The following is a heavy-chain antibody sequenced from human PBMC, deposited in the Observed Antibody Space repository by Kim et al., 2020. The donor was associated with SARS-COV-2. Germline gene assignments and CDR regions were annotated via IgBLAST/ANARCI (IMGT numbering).Heavy chain of an antibody. J-gene: IGHJ4*02. CDR3: ALGATTVTTEYYFDY. Sequence: QKCPGRATITADESTSTAYMELSSLRSEDTAVYYCALGATTVTTEYYFDYWGQGTLVTVSS. V-gene: IGHV1-69*01. D-gene: IGHD4-17*01.